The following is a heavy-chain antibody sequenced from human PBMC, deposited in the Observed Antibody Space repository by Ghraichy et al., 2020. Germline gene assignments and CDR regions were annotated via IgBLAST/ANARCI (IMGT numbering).Heavy chain of an antibody. V-gene: IGHV1-69*06. CDR1: GGTFSSYA. CDR3: ARDDGQWLGSGGGWFDP. Sequence: SVKVSCKASGGTFSSYAISWVRQAPGQGLEWMGGIIPIFGTANYAQKFQGRVTITADKSTSTAYMELSSLRSEDTAVYYCARDDGQWLGSGGGWFDPWGQGTLVTVSS. D-gene: IGHD6-19*01. CDR2: IIPIFGTA. J-gene: IGHJ5*02.